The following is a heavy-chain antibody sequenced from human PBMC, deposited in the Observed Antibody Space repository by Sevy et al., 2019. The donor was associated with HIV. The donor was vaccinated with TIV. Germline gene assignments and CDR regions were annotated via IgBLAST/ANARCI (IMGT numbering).Heavy chain of an antibody. J-gene: IGHJ4*02. CDR3: ARGGGGYVHSF. V-gene: IGHV3-53*01. Sequence: GGSLRLSCEASGFTVSSNYMSWVRQAPGKGLEWVGVMYGGGATYYADSVKGRFTISRDNSKNILFLQMNSLRADDTAVYYCARGGGGYVHSFWGQGTLVTVSS. D-gene: IGHD3-10*02. CDR2: MYGGGAT. CDR1: GFTVSSNY.